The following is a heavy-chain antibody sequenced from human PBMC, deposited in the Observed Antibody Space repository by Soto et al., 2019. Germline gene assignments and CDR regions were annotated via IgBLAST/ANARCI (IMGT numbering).Heavy chain of an antibody. CDR3: ARYGSGSNYRDPFDH. V-gene: IGHV3-48*01. D-gene: IGHD3-10*01. CDR1: GFIFSDHA. J-gene: IGHJ4*02. Sequence: EVQLVETGGGLVPPGESLRLSCAASGFIFSDHAMNWVRQAPGKGLEWVSFITRDSSTIHYADSVKGRFTISSDNGKNSLDLQINSQRAEDTAVYYCARYGSGSNYRDPFDHWGQGTLVTVSS. CDR2: ITRDSSTI.